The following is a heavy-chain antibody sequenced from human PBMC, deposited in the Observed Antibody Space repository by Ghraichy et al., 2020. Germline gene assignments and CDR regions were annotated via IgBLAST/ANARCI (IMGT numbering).Heavy chain of an antibody. J-gene: IGHJ4*02. Sequence: GSLNISCAASGFTFSSYAMSWVRQAPGKGLEWVSAISGSGGSTYYADSVKGRFTISRDNSKNTLYLQMNSLRAEDTAVYYCAKGADYYGSGEWGQGTLVTVSS. D-gene: IGHD3-10*01. V-gene: IGHV3-23*01. CDR3: AKGADYYGSGE. CDR2: ISGSGGST. CDR1: GFTFSSYA.